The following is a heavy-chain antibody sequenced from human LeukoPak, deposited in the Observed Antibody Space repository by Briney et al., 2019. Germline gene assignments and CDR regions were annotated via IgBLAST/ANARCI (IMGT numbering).Heavy chain of an antibody. CDR1: GYTFTGYY. Sequence: ASVKVSCKASGYTFTGYYMHWVRQAPGQGLEWMGWINTNTGDSVFAQGFTGRFVFSVDTSVSTAYLQIDTLKAEDTAVYYCARGRFDLFGCMDVWGNGTTVIVSS. J-gene: IGHJ6*03. V-gene: IGHV7-4-1*01. D-gene: IGHD3-9*01. CDR2: INTNTGDS. CDR3: ARGRFDLFGCMDV.